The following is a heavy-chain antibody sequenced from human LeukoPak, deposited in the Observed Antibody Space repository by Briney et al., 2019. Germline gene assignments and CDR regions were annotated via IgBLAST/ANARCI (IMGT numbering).Heavy chain of an antibody. CDR3: ARGAESKSGYYLFDY. J-gene: IGHJ4*02. V-gene: IGHV1-8*01. CDR1: GYTLTSYD. Sequence: ASVKVSCKASGYTLTSYDINWVRQATGQGLEWMGWMNPNSGNTGYAQKFQGRVTMTRNTSISTAYMELSSLRSEDTAVYYCARGAESKSGYYLFDYWGQGTLVTVSS. CDR2: MNPNSGNT. D-gene: IGHD3-22*01.